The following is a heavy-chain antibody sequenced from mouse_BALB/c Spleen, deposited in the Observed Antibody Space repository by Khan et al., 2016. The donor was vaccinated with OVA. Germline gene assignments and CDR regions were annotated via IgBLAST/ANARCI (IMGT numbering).Heavy chain of an antibody. CDR1: GYTFTNYG. V-gene: IGHV9-3-1*01. CDR3: ARPPYFSYVMVY. Sequence: QVQLKQSGPELKKPGETVKISCTASGYTFTNYGMNWVKQAPGKGLKWMGWINTYTGEPTYADDFKGRFAFSLETSASTAYLQITNLKTEDTATYFCARPPYFSYVMVYWGQGTSVTVSS. J-gene: IGHJ4*01. CDR2: INTYTGEP. D-gene: IGHD2-10*01.